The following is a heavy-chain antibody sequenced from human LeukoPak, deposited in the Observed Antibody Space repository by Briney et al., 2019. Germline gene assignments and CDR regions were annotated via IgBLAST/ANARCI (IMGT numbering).Heavy chain of an antibody. D-gene: IGHD3-22*01. Sequence: GGSLRLSCAVSGIALSNYGMSWVRQAPGKGLEWVAGITGSGGSTNYAGSVKGRFTISRDNPKHTLYLQMNSLRAEDTAVYFCAKRGVVIRVILVGFHKEAYYFDSGGQGALVTVS. CDR2: ITGSGGST. J-gene: IGHJ4*02. CDR3: AKRGVVIRVILVGFHKEAYYFDS. V-gene: IGHV3-23*01. CDR1: GIALSNYG.